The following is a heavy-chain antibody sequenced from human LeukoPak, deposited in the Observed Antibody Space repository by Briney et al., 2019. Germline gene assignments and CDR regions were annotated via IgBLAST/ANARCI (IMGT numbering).Heavy chain of an antibody. Sequence: SETLSLTCTVSGGSISSYYWSWIRQPPGKGLEWIEYIYYSGSTHYKPSLKSRVTISVDTSKNHFSLNLTSVTAADTAVYYCARCVSSSWYSACWFDPWGQGTLVTVSS. J-gene: IGHJ5*02. V-gene: IGHV4-59*08. D-gene: IGHD6-13*01. CDR3: ARCVSSSWYSACWFDP. CDR2: IYYSGST. CDR1: GGSISSYY.